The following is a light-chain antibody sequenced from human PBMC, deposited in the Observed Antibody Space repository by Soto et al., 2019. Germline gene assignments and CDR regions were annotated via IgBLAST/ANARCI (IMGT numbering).Light chain of an antibody. Sequence: DIQMTQSPSSLSASVGDRVTITCRASQSITTFVNWYQQKPGKAPNLLIYSSSTLQSGVPSRFSGSGSGTDFTLTISNLHPEDFATYYCQQSYSSPRTFGLGTKVEIK. CDR1: QSITTF. J-gene: IGKJ1*01. CDR2: SSS. CDR3: QQSYSSPRT. V-gene: IGKV1-39*01.